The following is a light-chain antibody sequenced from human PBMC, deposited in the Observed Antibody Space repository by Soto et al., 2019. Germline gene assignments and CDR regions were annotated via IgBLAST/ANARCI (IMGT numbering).Light chain of an antibody. CDR1: QSVLLSSNNRNY. Sequence: DIVMTQSPDSLAVSLGERATINCKSSQSVLLSSNNRNYLTWYQQKPGQPPKLLIYWASTRESGVPDRFSGSGFGTDFTLTISSLQAEDVAVYYCQQYYGAPWTFGQGTKVEIK. V-gene: IGKV4-1*01. CDR3: QQYYGAPWT. J-gene: IGKJ1*01. CDR2: WAS.